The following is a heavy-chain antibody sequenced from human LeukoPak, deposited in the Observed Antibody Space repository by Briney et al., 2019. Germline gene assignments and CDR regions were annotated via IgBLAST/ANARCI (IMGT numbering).Heavy chain of an antibody. V-gene: IGHV1-2*02. CDR2: INPNSGGT. J-gene: IGHJ4*02. CDR1: GYTFTGYY. CDR3: ARVRAQWELPPDY. D-gene: IGHD1-26*01. Sequence: ASVKVSCKASGYTFTGYYMHWVRQAPGQGLEWMGWINPNSGGTNYAQKFQGKVTMTRDTSISTAYMELSRLRSDDTAVYYCARVRAQWELPPDYWGQGTLVTVSS.